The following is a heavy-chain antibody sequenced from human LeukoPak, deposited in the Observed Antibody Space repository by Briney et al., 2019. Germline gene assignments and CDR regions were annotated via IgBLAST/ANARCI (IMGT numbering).Heavy chain of an antibody. Sequence: ATVKVSCKACGGTFSSYAIRGVRQARGQGREGMGGIIPNWGTAKYAEKFEGRDTIKRDESKSRAYIELRSLRSEDTAVYYCASKADVLLESLGAFDIWGQGTMVTVSS. CDR3: ASKADVLLESLGAFDI. D-gene: IGHD3-10*01. CDR1: GGTFSSYA. CDR2: IIPNWGTA. V-gene: IGHV1-69*05. J-gene: IGHJ3*02.